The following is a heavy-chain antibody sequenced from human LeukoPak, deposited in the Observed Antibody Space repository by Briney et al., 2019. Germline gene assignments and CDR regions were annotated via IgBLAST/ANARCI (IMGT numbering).Heavy chain of an antibody. CDR1: GGTFSSYA. CDR2: IIPIFGIA. V-gene: IGHV1-69*05. Sequence: SVKVSCKASGGTFSSYAISWVRQAPGQGLEWMGGIIPIFGIANYAQKFQGRVTITTDESTGTAYMELSSLRSEDTAVYYCARGITMVRGVIGYYYMDVWGKGTTVTVSS. J-gene: IGHJ6*03. D-gene: IGHD3-10*01. CDR3: ARGITMVRGVIGYYYMDV.